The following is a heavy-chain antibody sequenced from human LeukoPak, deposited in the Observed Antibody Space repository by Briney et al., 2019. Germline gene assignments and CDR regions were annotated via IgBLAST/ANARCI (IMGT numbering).Heavy chain of an antibody. V-gene: IGHV3-23*01. J-gene: IGHJ4*02. CDR2: ISGSGGST. D-gene: IGHD6-13*01. CDR1: GFTFSSYA. CDR3: AKFSAAAGTWYFDY. Sequence: PGGSLRLSCAASGFTFSSYAMSWVRQAPGKGLEWVSAISGSGGSTYYADSVKGRFTTSRDNSKNTLYLQMNSLRAEDTAVYYCAKFSAAAGTWYFDYWGQGTLVTVSS.